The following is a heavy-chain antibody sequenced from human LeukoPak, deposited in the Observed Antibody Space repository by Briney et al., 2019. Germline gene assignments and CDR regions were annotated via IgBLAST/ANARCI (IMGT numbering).Heavy chain of an antibody. V-gene: IGHV4-39*07. CDR2: IYYSGST. D-gene: IGHD3-10*01. CDR1: GGSISSSSYY. J-gene: IGHJ4*02. Sequence: SETLSLTCTVSGGSISSSSYYWGWIRQPPGKGLEWIGSIYYSGSTYYNPSLKSRVTISVDTSKNQFSLKLSSVTAADTAVYYCARDFGSGADWGQGTLVTVSS. CDR3: ARDFGSGAD.